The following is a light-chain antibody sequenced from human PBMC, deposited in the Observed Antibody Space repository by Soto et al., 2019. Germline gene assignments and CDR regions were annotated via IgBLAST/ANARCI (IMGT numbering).Light chain of an antibody. CDR1: ENVSDSY. CDR3: QHYGSSAL. V-gene: IGKV3-20*01. J-gene: IGKJ3*01. Sequence: EIVLTQSPGTLSLSPGERATLSCRASENVSDSYLAWYQQKPSQAPRRLIYASSRAAGIPDRFSGSGSGTDFTLSISRLEPEDVAVYYCQHYGSSALFGPGTKVEIK. CDR2: AS.